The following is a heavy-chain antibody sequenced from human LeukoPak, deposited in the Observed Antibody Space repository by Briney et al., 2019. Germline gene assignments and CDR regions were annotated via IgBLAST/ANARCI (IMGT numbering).Heavy chain of an antibody. CDR2: INPSGGST. J-gene: IGHJ4*02. CDR3: ARGRSGSYYPYFDY. Sequence: GASVKVSCKASGYIFTDYYMHWVRRAPGQEHGWMGIINPSGGSTSYAQKFQGRVTMTRDTSTSTVYMEVSSLRSEGTAVYYCARGRSGSYYPYFDYWGQGTLVTVSS. D-gene: IGHD1-26*01. V-gene: IGHV1-46*01. CDR1: GYIFTDYY.